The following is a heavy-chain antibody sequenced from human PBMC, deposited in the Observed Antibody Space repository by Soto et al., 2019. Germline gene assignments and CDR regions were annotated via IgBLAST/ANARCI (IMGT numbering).Heavy chain of an antibody. V-gene: IGHV1-46*01. J-gene: IGHJ4*02. D-gene: IGHD3-22*01. Sequence: ASVKVSCKASGYTFTSYYMNWVRQAPGQGLEWLGIINPSGGYTTYAQKFEDRVTMTTATSTNTVFLELRSLKSDDTAIYYCARDRLRGYDSSGFYSWGQGTMVTVSS. CDR3: ARDRLRGYDSSGFYS. CDR1: GYTFTSYY. CDR2: INPSGGYT.